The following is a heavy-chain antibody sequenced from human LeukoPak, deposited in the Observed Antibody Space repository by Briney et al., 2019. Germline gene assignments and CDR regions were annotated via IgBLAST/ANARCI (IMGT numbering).Heavy chain of an antibody. CDR3: ARRGSGSYYNFPYYFDF. CDR2: IYPGDSET. V-gene: IGHV5-51*01. Sequence: GESLKISCKGSGYSFTNYWIGWVRQMPGKGLEWMGIIYPGDSETRYSPSFQGQISISVDKSMSTAYLEWSSLKASDSGMYYCARRGSGSYYNFPYYFDFWGQGTLVTVSS. D-gene: IGHD3-10*01. CDR1: GYSFTNYW. J-gene: IGHJ4*02.